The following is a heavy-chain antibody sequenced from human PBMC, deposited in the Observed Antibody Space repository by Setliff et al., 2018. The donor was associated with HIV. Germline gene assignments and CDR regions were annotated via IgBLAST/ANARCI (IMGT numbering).Heavy chain of an antibody. CDR2: FDPEDGET. V-gene: IGHV1-24*01. D-gene: IGHD1-26*01. CDR3: ATDLSGSYWYYFDY. CDR1: GGTFSSYA. J-gene: IGHJ4*02. Sequence: GASVKVSCKASGGTFSSYAISWVRQAPGQGLEWMGVFDPEDGETIYAQKFQGRVTMTEDTSTDTAYMELSSLRSEDTAVYYCATDLSGSYWYYFDYWGQGTLVTVSS.